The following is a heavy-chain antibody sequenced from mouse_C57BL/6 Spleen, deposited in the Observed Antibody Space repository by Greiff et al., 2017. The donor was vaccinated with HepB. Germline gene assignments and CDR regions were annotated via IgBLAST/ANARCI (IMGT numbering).Heavy chain of an antibody. J-gene: IGHJ2*01. CDR1: GFTFSSYA. V-gene: IGHV5-4*01. D-gene: IGHD1-1*01. CDR2: ISDGGSYT. CDR3: ARDGGSSPLDY. Sequence: EVKVVESGGGLVKPGGSLKLSCAASGFTFSSYAMSWVRQTPEKRLEWVATISDGGSYTYYPDNVKGRFTISRDNAKNNLYLQMSHLKSEDTAMYYCARDGGSSPLDYWGQGTTLTVSS.